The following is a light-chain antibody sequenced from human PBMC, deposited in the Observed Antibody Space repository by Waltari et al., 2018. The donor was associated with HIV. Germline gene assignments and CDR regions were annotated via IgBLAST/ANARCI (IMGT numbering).Light chain of an antibody. CDR1: NIGGES. CDR2: DDS. V-gene: IGLV3-21*04. Sequence: SFVLTQSPSMSVAPGETARIAWGGNNIGGESVHWYQQKQGQAPVLVMYDDSDRPSGIPERFSGSNSKNTATLTISRVEAGDEADYYCQLWDSRGNHVVFGGGTKLTVL. CDR3: QLWDSRGNHVV. J-gene: IGLJ2*01.